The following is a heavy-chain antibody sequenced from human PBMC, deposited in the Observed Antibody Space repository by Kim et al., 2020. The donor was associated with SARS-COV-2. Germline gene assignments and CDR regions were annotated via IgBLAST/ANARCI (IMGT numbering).Heavy chain of an antibody. V-gene: IGHV3-43*01. Sequence: ADSVRGRFTISRDNSKNSLYLQMNSLRTEDTALYYCAKESDTPYYYYGMDVWGQGTTVTVSS. D-gene: IGHD3-9*01. CDR3: AKESDTPYYYYGMDV. J-gene: IGHJ6*02.